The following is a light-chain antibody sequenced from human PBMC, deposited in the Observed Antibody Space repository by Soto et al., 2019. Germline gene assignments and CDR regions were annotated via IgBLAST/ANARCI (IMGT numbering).Light chain of an antibody. CDR3: QHYHTYPLT. Sequence: DIPMTQSPSTLSASVGDRVTITCRASQSISSWLAWYQQKPGKAPKLLIYKASSLQSGVPSRFSGSGSGTEFTLTISSLQPDDLATYYCQHYHTYPLTFGGGTKVEIK. CDR1: QSISSW. CDR2: KAS. J-gene: IGKJ4*01. V-gene: IGKV1-5*03.